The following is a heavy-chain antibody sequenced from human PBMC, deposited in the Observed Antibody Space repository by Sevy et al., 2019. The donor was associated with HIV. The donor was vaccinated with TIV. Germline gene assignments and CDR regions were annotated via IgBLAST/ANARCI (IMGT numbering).Heavy chain of an antibody. V-gene: IGHV3-30*02. CDR1: GFSFSSYG. CDR2: IQYDGSNK. J-gene: IGHJ4*02. Sequence: GGSLRLSCAASGFSFSSYGMHWVRQAPGKGLEWTSYIQYDGSNKDYADSVKRRFTISRDNSKNTLYLQMNSLRVEDTAVSYCVKEGGGEGGDHWGQGTLVTVSS. D-gene: IGHD2-21*01. CDR3: VKEGGGEGGDH.